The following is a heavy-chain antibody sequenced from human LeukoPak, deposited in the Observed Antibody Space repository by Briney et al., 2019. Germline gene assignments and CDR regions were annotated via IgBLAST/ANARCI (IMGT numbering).Heavy chain of an antibody. CDR3: ARGKRRFWFDP. J-gene: IGHJ5*02. CDR1: GFNFSDFY. CDR2: ISSSGSSI. D-gene: IGHD3-3*01. V-gene: IGHV3-11*01. Sequence: PGGSLRLSCAGSGFNFSDFYMSWIRQAPGKGLEWVAYISSSGSSIYYTDSVRGRFTTSRDNAKNSLFLQMNSLRPEDTAVYYCARGKRRFWFDPWGQGTLVTVSS.